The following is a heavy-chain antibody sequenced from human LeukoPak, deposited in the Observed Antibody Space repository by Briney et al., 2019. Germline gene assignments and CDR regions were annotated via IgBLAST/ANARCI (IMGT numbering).Heavy chain of an antibody. CDR1: GYTFTSYG. CDR2: ISAYNGNT. V-gene: IGHV1-18*01. J-gene: IGHJ4*02. D-gene: IGHD2-2*02. Sequence: ASVKVSCKASGYTFTSYGISWVRQAPGQGLERMGWISAYNGNTNYAQKLQGRVTMTTDTSTSTAYMELRSLRSDDTAVYYCARDCSSTSCYKVYGYWGQGTLVTVSS. CDR3: ARDCSSTSCYKVYGY.